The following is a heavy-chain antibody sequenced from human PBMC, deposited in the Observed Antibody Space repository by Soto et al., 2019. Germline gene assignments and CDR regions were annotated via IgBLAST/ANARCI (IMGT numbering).Heavy chain of an antibody. CDR3: ATRPLLPGAP. J-gene: IGHJ3*01. D-gene: IGHD3-22*01. V-gene: IGHV3-53*01. CDR2: IYSGGST. CDR1: GFTFSSND. Sequence: PGGSLRLSCAASGFTFSSNDMNCVRQAPGKGLEWVSLIYSGGSTYYADSVKGRFAISRDNSKNTLYLQMSSLRAEDTAVYYCATRPLLPGAPWGQGTMVTVSS.